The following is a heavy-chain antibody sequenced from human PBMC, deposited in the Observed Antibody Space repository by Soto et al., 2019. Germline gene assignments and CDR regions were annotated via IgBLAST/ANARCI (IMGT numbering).Heavy chain of an antibody. CDR3: TKSSGGSSSVGMDY. CDR1: GFIFKNYA. CDR2: ITRDGYNK. V-gene: IGHV3-30*04. D-gene: IGHD6-6*01. Sequence: VGSLRLSCAVSGFIFKNYALNWVRQARGKGLEWVASITRDGYNKYYADSVKGRFTISRDNSKNTLSLQMTALRVEDSSVYYCTKSSGGSSSVGMDYWGPGTLVTVSS. J-gene: IGHJ4*02.